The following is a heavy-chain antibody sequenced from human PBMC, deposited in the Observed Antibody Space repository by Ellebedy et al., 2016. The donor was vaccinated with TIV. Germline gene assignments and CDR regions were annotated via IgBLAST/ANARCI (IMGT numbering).Heavy chain of an antibody. Sequence: GESLKISCAASGFIVSSNFVAWVRQAPGKGLEWVSVIYRGGNTYYAASMRGRFTIPRDNSKNTVYLQMNSMRAEDTAVYYCARAVSDYPNTFENWGQGTLVIVSA. D-gene: IGHD4-17*01. CDR2: IYRGGNT. CDR1: GFIVSSNF. J-gene: IGHJ4*02. CDR3: ARAVSDYPNTFEN. V-gene: IGHV3-53*01.